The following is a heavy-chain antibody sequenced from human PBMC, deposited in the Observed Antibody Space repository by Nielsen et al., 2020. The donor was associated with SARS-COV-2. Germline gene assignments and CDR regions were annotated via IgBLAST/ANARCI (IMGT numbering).Heavy chain of an antibody. V-gene: IGHV3-30-3*01. J-gene: IGHJ4*02. D-gene: IGHD3-22*01. CDR2: ISYDGSNK. CDR1: GFTFSSYA. CDR3: ARAGYDSSGYFDY. Sequence: GGSLRLSCAASGFTFSSYAMNWVRQAPGKGLEWVAVISYDGSNKYYADSVKGRFTISRDNSKNTLYLQMNSLRAEDTAVYYCARAGYDSSGYFDYWGQGTLVTVSS.